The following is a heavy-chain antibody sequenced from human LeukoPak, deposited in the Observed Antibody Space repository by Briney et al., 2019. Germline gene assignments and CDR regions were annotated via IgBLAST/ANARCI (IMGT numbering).Heavy chain of an antibody. CDR3: AREASYSSSWATFDN. CDR1: GFMFSSYW. D-gene: IGHD6-13*01. CDR2: IKEDGSEK. J-gene: IGHJ4*02. V-gene: IGHV3-7*01. Sequence: GGSLRLSCAASGFMFSSYWMSWVRQAPGKGLEWVADIKEDGSEKSYVDSVKGRFTISRDNAKNSLFLQMNSLTAEDTAVYYCAREASYSSSWATFDNWGQGTLVTV.